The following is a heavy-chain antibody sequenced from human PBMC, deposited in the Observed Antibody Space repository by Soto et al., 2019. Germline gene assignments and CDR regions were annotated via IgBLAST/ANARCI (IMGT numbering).Heavy chain of an antibody. Sequence: GGSLRLSCAASGFTFSNAWMHWVPQAPGKGLDSVGRIKRKTDGGTTDYAPPVKGRVTISRDDSKNTLYLQMNSLKTEDTAVYYCTTASNMIFGVVRTIDYWGQGTLVTVSS. J-gene: IGHJ4*02. CDR1: GFTFSNAW. D-gene: IGHD3-3*01. CDR3: TTASNMIFGVVRTIDY. CDR2: IKRKTDGGTT. V-gene: IGHV3-15*07.